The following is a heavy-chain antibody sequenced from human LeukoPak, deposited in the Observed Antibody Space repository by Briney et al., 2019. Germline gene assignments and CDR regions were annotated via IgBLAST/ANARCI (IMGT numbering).Heavy chain of an antibody. CDR3: AREGDGYNYGKNSDAFDI. D-gene: IGHD5-24*01. J-gene: IGHJ3*02. V-gene: IGHV1-69*06. CDR2: IIPIFGTA. Sequence: GASVKVSCKASGGTFSSYAISWVRQAPGQGLEWMGGIIPIFGTANYAQEFQGRVTITADKSTSTAYMELSSLRSEDTAVYYCAREGDGYNYGKNSDAFDIWGQGTMVTVSS. CDR1: GGTFSSYA.